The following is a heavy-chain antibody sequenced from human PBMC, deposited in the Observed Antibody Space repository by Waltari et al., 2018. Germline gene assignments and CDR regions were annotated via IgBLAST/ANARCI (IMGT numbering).Heavy chain of an antibody. Sequence: QVTLKESGPALVKPTQTLTLTCTFSGFSLSTRGMRVSWIRQPPGKALEWLARIDWDDDKFYSTSLKTRLTISKDTSKNQVVLTMTNMDPVDTATYYCASPGAAKGADAFDIWGQGTMVTVSS. J-gene: IGHJ3*02. CDR2: IDWDDDK. V-gene: IGHV2-70*04. CDR3: ASPGAAKGADAFDI. CDR1: GFSLSTRGMR. D-gene: IGHD2-15*01.